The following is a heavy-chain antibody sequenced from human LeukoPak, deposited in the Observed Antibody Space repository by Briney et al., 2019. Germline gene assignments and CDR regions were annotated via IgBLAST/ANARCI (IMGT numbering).Heavy chain of an antibody. CDR1: GFTFSSYA. D-gene: IGHD3-10*01. CDR3: AREPMVRGVKASN. V-gene: IGHV3-30*14. J-gene: IGHJ4*02. CDR2: ISYDGSNK. Sequence: GGSLRLSCAASGFTFSSYAMHWVRQAPGKGLEWVAVISYDGSNKYYADSVKGRFTISRDNSKNTLYLQINSLRAEDTAVYYCAREPMVRGVKASNWGQGTLVTVSS.